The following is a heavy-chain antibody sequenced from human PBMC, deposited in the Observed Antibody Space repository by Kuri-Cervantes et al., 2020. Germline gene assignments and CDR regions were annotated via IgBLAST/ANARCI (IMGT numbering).Heavy chain of an antibody. J-gene: IGHJ6*03. V-gene: IGHV3-20*04. CDR2: INWNGGST. CDR1: GFTFDDYG. D-gene: IGHD4-23*01. Sequence: GGSLRLSCAAPGFTFDDYGMSWVRQAPGKGLEWVSGINWNGGSTGYADSVKGRFTISRDNAKNSLYLQMNSLRAEDTAVYYCARAVEGAMDVWGKGTTVTVSS. CDR3: ARAVEGAMDV.